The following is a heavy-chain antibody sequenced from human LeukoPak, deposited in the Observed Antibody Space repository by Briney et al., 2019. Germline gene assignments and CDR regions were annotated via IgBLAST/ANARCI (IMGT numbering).Heavy chain of an antibody. CDR2: ISSSSSYI. J-gene: IGHJ3*02. D-gene: IGHD3-22*01. CDR3: ARVGTMIVVVGEPFDI. V-gene: IGHV3-21*01. Sequence: KPGGSLRLSCAASGFTFSSYSMNWVRQAPGKGLEWVSSISSSSSYIYYADSVKGRFTISRDNAKNSLYLQMNSLRAEDTAVYYCARVGTMIVVVGEPFDIWGQGTMVTVSS. CDR1: GFTFSSYS.